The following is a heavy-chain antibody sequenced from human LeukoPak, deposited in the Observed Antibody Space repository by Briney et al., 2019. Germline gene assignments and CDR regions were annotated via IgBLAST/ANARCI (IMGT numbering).Heavy chain of an antibody. CDR2: IHHTGRT. D-gene: IGHD1-7*01. CDR3: ARGTGTTRFAY. Sequence: PSETLSLTCAVSGGSISISNWWSWVRQPPGKGLEWIGEIHHTGRTNYNPSLKSRVAISIDKSKNEFSLKLSSVTAADTAVYYCARGTGTTRFAYWGQGALVTVSS. V-gene: IGHV4-4*02. J-gene: IGHJ4*02. CDR1: GGSISISNW.